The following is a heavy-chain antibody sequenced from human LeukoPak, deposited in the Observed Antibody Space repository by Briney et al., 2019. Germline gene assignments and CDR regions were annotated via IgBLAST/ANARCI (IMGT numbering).Heavy chain of an antibody. Sequence: GGSLKLSCAASGFTFSDSAMHWVRQASGKGVEWVGRIRSKTNDYATAYTASMKGRFTISRDDSKNMAYLHMNSLKTEDTAVYYCTNSFSDFWIDSWGRGTPVTVSS. CDR3: TNSFSDFWIDS. D-gene: IGHD3-3*01. J-gene: IGHJ4*02. V-gene: IGHV3-73*01. CDR1: GFTFSDSA. CDR2: IRSKTNDYAT.